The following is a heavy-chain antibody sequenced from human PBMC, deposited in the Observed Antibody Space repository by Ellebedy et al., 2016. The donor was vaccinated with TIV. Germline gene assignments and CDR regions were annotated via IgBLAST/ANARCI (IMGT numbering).Heavy chain of an antibody. CDR3: ARGVSMYSANVWFDFDY. Sequence: GESLKISCAASGFTFSSYAMTWVRQAPGKGLEWVANIKQDGSEKFYVDSVKGRFTISRDNAKNALYLQMNSLRADDTAVYYCARGVSMYSANVWFDFDYWGPGTLVTVSS. CDR2: IKQDGSEK. J-gene: IGHJ4*02. D-gene: IGHD3-10*01. V-gene: IGHV3-7*04. CDR1: GFTFSSYA.